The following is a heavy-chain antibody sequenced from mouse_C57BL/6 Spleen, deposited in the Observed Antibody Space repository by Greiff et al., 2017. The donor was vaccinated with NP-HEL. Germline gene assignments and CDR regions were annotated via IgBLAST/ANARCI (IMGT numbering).Heavy chain of an antibody. CDR1: GYTFTSYW. D-gene: IGHD6-5*01. CDR2: IDPSDSYT. CDR3: ARPSPSYHFDY. J-gene: IGHJ2*01. Sequence: QVQLQQPGAELVMPGASVKLSCKASGYTFTSYWMHWVKQRPGQGLEWIGEIDPSDSYTNYNQKFKGKSTLTVDKSSSTAYMQLSSLTSEDSAVYYCARPSPSYHFDYWGQGTTLIVSS. V-gene: IGHV1-69*01.